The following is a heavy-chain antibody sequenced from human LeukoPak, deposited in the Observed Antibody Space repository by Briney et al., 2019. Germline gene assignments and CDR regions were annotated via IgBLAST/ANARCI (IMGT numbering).Heavy chain of an antibody. CDR1: GFTFSSYW. V-gene: IGHV3-7*01. J-gene: IGHJ4*02. D-gene: IGHD3-9*01. Sequence: RRSLRLACAVSGFTFSSYWMSCVSQVPGKWMGWVANLKQDGSEKYYVDSVKGRFTISRDNAKSSLYLQMNSLRAEDTAVYCCARDSILTGFFPHWGQGTLVTVSS. CDR2: LKQDGSEK. CDR3: ARDSILTGFFPH.